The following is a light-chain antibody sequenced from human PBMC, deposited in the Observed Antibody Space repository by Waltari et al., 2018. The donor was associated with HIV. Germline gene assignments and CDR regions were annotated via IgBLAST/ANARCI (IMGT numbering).Light chain of an antibody. CDR3: ASYLRSGPLGV. V-gene: IGLV2-11*01. J-gene: IGLJ2*01. CDR2: NVD. Sequence: QSALTQPRAVSGSPGQSVTISCTGIATTAGDYNYVSWYQHRPGRTPWLLLFNVDKRHSGVPSRFSGSRSGSTASLTISDLQFDDEGDYYCASYLRSGPLGVFGGGTTLTVL. CDR1: ATTAGDYNY.